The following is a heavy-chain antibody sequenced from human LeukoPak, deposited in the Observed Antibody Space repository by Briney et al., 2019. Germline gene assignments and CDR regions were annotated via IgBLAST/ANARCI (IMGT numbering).Heavy chain of an antibody. CDR2: IYYSGST. D-gene: IGHD6-19*01. V-gene: IGHV4-59*08. CDR3: ARHEVAVAPLDY. J-gene: IGHJ4*02. CDR1: GGSISSYY. Sequence: MPSETLSPTCTVSGGSISSYYWSWIRQPPGKGLEWIGYIYYSGSTNYNPSLKSRVTISVDTSKNQFSLKLSSVTAADTAVYYCARHEVAVAPLDYWGQGTLVTVSS.